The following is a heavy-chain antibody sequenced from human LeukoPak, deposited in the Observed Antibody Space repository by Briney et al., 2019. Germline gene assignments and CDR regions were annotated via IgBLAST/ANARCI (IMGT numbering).Heavy chain of an antibody. Sequence: SETLSLTCTVSGGSISSYYWSWIRQPPGKGLEWIGEINHSGSTNYNPSLKSRVTISVDTSKNQFSMKLSSVTAADTAVYYCARGGRYSSGWYQYNWFDPWGQGTLVTVSS. V-gene: IGHV4-34*01. J-gene: IGHJ5*02. CDR3: ARGGRYSSGWYQYNWFDP. CDR1: GGSISSYY. CDR2: INHSGST. D-gene: IGHD6-19*01.